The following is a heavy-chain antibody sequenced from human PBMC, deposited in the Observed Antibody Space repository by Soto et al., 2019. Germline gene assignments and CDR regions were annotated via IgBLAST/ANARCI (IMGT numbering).Heavy chain of an antibody. CDR1: GFTFSSYA. CDR3: AKDKRAPHTDY. Sequence: GGSRRRSWAASGFTFSSYAMSWVRQAPGKGLEWVSAISGSGGSTYYADSVKGRFTISRDNSKNTLYLQMNSLRAEDTAVYYCAKDKRAPHTDYWGQGTLVTVSS. J-gene: IGHJ4*02. V-gene: IGHV3-23*01. CDR2: ISGSGGST.